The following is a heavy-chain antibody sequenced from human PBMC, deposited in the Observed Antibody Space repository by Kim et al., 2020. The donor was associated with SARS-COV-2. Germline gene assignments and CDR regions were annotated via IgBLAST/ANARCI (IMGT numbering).Heavy chain of an antibody. D-gene: IGHD6-6*01. CDR1: GFTFDDYT. J-gene: IGHJ4*02. CDR2: ISWDGGST. Sequence: GGSLRLSCAASGFTFDDYTMHWVRQAPGKGLEWVSLISWDGGSTYYADSVKGRFTISRDNSKNSLYLQMNSLRTEDTALYYCAKTGSWYSSSSHFDYWGQGTLVTVSS. V-gene: IGHV3-43*01. CDR3: AKTGSWYSSSSHFDY.